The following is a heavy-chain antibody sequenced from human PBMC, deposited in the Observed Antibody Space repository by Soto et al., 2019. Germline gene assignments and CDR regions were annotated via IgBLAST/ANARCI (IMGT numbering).Heavy chain of an antibody. J-gene: IGHJ4*02. CDR2: IYYSGST. CDR3: SRDYYKYYDSSGYYRSPAY. D-gene: IGHD3-22*01. Sequence: PSETLSLTCTVSGGSISSYYWSWIRQPPGKGLEWIGYIYYSGSTNYNPSLKSRVTISVDTSKNQFSLKLSSVTAADTAVYYCSRDYYKYYDSSGYYRSPAYWGQGTLVTSPQ. CDR1: GGSISSYY. V-gene: IGHV4-59*12.